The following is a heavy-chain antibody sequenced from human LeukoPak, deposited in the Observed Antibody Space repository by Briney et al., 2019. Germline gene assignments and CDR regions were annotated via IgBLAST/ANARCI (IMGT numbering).Heavy chain of an antibody. CDR3: ARRAVGATQGSYYFDY. CDR1: GYSFTSYW. V-gene: IGHV5-51*01. Sequence: GESLKISCKGSGYSFTSYWIGWVRQMPGKGLEWMGIIYPGDSDTRYSPSFQGHVAISADKSISTAYLQWSSLKASDTAMYYCARRAVGATQGSYYFDYWGQGTLVTVSS. J-gene: IGHJ4*02. D-gene: IGHD1-26*01. CDR2: IYPGDSDT.